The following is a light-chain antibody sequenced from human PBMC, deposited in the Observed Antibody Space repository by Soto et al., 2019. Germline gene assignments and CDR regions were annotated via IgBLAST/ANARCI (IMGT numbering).Light chain of an antibody. CDR1: QSIGRR. V-gene: IGKV1-5*03. J-gene: IGKJ1*01. CDR2: EAS. CDR3: LQFHGSWS. Sequence: DIQMTQSPSTLSASVGDRVTINCRASQSIGRRLAWYQQTPGQAPKLRLYEASNLHSGVPSRFSGSGSGTDFTLTVSSLQPDDFATDFCLQFHGSWSFGQGTKV.